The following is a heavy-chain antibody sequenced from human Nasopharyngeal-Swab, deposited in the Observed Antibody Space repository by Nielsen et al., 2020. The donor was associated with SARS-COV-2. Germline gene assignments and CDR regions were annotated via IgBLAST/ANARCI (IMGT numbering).Heavy chain of an antibody. CDR2: IYYSGST. CDR3: ARRWYSSGWLGFDY. D-gene: IGHD6-19*01. J-gene: IGHJ4*02. V-gene: IGHV4-39*01. CDR1: GGSISSSGYY. Sequence: SETLSLTCTVSGGSISSSGYYWGWIRQPPGKGLEWIGSIYYSGSTYYNPSLKSRVTISVDTSKNQFSLKLSSVTAADTAVYYCARRWYSSGWLGFDYWGQGTLVTVSS.